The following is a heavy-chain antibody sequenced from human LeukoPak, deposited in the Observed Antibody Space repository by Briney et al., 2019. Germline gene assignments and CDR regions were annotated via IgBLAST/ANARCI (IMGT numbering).Heavy chain of an antibody. CDR2: INPNSGGT. J-gene: IGHJ4*02. CDR1: GYTFTDYY. CDR3: ARDSHPRDSGYFYSFDY. D-gene: IGHD3-22*01. Sequence: ASVKVSCKASGYTFTDYYMHWVRQAPGQGLEWMGWINPNSGGTNYAQKFQGRVTMTRDTSISTAYVEVSRLRSDDTAVYYCARDSHPRDSGYFYSFDYWGQGTLVTVSS. V-gene: IGHV1-2*02.